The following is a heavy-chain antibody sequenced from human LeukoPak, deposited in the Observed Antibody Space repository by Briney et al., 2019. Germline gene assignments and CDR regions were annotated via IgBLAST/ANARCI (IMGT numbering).Heavy chain of an antibody. J-gene: IGHJ4*02. CDR2: ISGSGGST. D-gene: IGHD5-12*01. V-gene: IGHV3-23*01. Sequence: PGGSLRLSCAASGFTFSSYAMSWVRQAPGKGLEWVSAISGSGGSTHYADSVKGRFTISRDNSKNTLYLQMNSLRAEDTAVYYCAKRPPYSGYEAHFDYWGQGTLATVSS. CDR3: AKRPPYSGYEAHFDY. CDR1: GFTFSSYA.